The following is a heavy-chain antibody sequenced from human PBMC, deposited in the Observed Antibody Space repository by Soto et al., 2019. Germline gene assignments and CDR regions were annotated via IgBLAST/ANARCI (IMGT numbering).Heavy chain of an antibody. J-gene: IGHJ6*04. V-gene: IGHV3-48*02. CDR3: ARPEYSSSSYGMDV. Sequence: PGGSLRLSCAASGFTFSSYSMNWVRQAPGKGLEWVSYFIIIISTIYYADSVKGRFTFSRDIAKNSLYLKLNSLRDEDTSVYYCARPEYSSSSYGMDVWGKGTTVTVSS. CDR1: GFTFSSYS. CDR2: FIIIISTI. D-gene: IGHD6-6*01.